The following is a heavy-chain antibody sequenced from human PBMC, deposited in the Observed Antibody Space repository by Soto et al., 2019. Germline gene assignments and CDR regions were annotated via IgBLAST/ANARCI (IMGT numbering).Heavy chain of an antibody. CDR2: INPYNAHT. CDR3: ARGRRWVSTDSWEFEY. D-gene: IGHD3-9*01. CDR1: GYTFSSYG. J-gene: IGHJ4*02. Sequence: ASVKVSCKASGYTFSSYGINWVRQAPGQGLEWMGLINPYNAHTNPAQEFQGRVTMTTDASKIRAYMALRGMRSDEKAVDSYARGRRWVSTDSWEFEYCAQGTLVSVSS. V-gene: IGHV1-18*04.